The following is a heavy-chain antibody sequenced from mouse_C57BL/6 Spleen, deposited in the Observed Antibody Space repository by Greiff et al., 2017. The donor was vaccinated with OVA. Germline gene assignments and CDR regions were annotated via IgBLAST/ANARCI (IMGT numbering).Heavy chain of an antibody. CDR2: IYPGDGDT. V-gene: IGHV1-82*01. D-gene: IGHD2-4*01. J-gene: IGHJ2*01. Sequence: VHLVESGPELVKPGASVKISCKASGYAFSSSWMNWVKQRPGKGLEWIGRIYPGDGDTNYNGKFKGKATLTADKSSSTAYMQLSSLTSEDSAVYCCASIYYDYDESYWGQGTTLTVSS. CDR1: GYAFSSSW. CDR3: ASIYYDYDESY.